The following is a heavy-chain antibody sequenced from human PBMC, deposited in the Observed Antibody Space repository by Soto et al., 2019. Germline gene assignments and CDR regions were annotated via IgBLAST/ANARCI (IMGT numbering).Heavy chain of an antibody. Sequence: LQSGGGIAQPGGSLRLSCTASGFNLRDQALSWVRQAPGGGLEWVSGISGMEDRTNYADFVKGRVFISKDRAKSPLNLQMNGLMDDDAAVYYCAKTYAGGWGQGTQVTVSS. V-gene: IGHV3-23*01. CDR2: ISGMEDRT. D-gene: IGHD3-10*01. CDR1: GFNLRDQA. J-gene: IGHJ4*02. CDR3: AKTYAGG.